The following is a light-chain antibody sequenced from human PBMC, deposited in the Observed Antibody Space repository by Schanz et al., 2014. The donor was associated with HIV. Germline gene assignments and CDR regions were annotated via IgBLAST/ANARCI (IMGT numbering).Light chain of an antibody. Sequence: IQMTQSPSSLSASVGDKVTITCRASQNIGNDLAWYQQQPGKAPKLLIYKASSLESGVPSRFSGSGSGTEFTLTISSLQPDDSATYYCQQYESYSRTFGQGTKVEIK. CDR3: QQYESYSRT. J-gene: IGKJ1*01. CDR1: QNIGND. V-gene: IGKV1-5*03. CDR2: KAS.